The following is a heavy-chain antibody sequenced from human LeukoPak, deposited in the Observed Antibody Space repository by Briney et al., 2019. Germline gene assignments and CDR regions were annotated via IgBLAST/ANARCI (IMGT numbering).Heavy chain of an antibody. J-gene: IGHJ3*02. CDR1: GFAFSSYS. CDR3: ARDSFGIAFDI. Sequence: SGGSLRLSCAASGFAFSSYSMNWVRQAPGKGLEWISYIDSSSSTIYYADSVKGRFTMSRDNAKNSLYLQMNSLRAGDTAAYYCARDSFGIAFDIWGQGTMVTVSS. D-gene: IGHD1-14*01. V-gene: IGHV3-48*01. CDR2: IDSSSSTI.